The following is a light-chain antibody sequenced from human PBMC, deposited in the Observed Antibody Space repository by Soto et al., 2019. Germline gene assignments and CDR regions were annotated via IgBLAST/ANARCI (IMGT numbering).Light chain of an antibody. CDR3: QQYDNLPFT. Sequence: DIQMTQSPASLSASPGERVTLTCQASQNMSNNLNWYQQKPGKAPKLLIYDASTLETGVPTRFSGSGSGTDFTFTISSLQPEDIATYYCQQYDNLPFTFGRGTRMEIK. J-gene: IGKJ5*01. CDR2: DAS. V-gene: IGKV1-33*01. CDR1: QNMSNN.